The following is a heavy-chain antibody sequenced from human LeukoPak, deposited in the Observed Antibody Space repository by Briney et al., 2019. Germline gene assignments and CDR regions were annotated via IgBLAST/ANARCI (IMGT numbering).Heavy chain of an antibody. D-gene: IGHD3-22*01. V-gene: IGHV3-66*01. J-gene: IGHJ4*02. CDR1: GFTVSSNY. CDR2: IYSGSST. Sequence: GGSLRLSCAASGFTVSSNYMSWVRQAPGKGLEWVSVIYSGSSTYYADSVKGRFTISRDNSKNTLYLQMNSLRAEDTAVYYCARDQLSGYVTWTDYWGQGTLVTVSS. CDR3: ARDQLSGYVTWTDY.